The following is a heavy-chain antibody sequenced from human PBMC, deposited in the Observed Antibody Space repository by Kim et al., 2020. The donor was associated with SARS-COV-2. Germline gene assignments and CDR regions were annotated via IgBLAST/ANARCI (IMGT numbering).Heavy chain of an antibody. Sequence: SETLSLTCAVSGVSISSGYYYWSWVRQHPGKGREYIVYIYYNKNSYYNPSLKSRIITYIDKSKKQLSLKLNSVTAAATAVYYCPGGSRRLYGMDVWGEGT. CDR1: GVSISSGYYY. D-gene: IGHD3-16*01. CDR2: IYYNKNS. CDR3: PGGSRRLYGMDV. J-gene: IGHJ6*02. V-gene: IGHV4-31*11.